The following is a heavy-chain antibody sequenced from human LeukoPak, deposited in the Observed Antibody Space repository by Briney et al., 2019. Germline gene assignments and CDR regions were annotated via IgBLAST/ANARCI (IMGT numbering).Heavy chain of an antibody. CDR3: ARAFRPASDPHDFYDF. V-gene: IGHV3-64*02. J-gene: IGHJ3*01. CDR1: GFTFTNHP. D-gene: IGHD3/OR15-3a*01. Sequence: PGGSLRLSCAASGFTFTNHPMHWVRQASGKRLEYVSAISPSGDRTWYADSVKVRFTISRDNSKNTMYLQMGSLRPEDMGVYYCARAFRPASDPHDFYDFWGRGTTVTVSS. CDR2: ISPSGDRT.